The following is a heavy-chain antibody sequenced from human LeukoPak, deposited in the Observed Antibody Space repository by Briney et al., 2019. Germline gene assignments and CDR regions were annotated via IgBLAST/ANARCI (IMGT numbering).Heavy chain of an antibody. CDR2: IYYSGST. D-gene: IGHD3-22*01. CDR3: ARHVKYDRDAFDI. CDR1: GGSISSYY. Sequence: SETLSLTCTVSGGSISSYYWSWIRQPPGEGLEWIGYIYYSGSTNYNPSLKSRVTISVDTSKNQFSLKLSSVTAADTAVYYCARHVKYDRDAFDIWGQGTMVTVSS. J-gene: IGHJ3*02. V-gene: IGHV4-59*08.